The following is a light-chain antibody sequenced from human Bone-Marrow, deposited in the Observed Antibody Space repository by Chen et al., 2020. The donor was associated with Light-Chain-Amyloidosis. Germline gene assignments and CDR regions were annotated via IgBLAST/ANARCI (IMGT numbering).Light chain of an antibody. J-gene: IGLJ3*02. V-gene: IGLV3-21*02. CDR3: QVWDRSSDRPV. CDR2: DDS. Sequence: SYVLTQPSSVSVAPGQTATIACGGNNIGSTSVHWYQPTPGQAPLLVVYDDSDRPSGIPERLSGSNSGNTATLTINRVEAGDEADYYCQVWDRSSDRPVFGGGTKLTVL. CDR1: NIGSTS.